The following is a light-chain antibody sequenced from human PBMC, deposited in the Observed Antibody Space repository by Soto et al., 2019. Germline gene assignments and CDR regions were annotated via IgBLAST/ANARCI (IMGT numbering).Light chain of an antibody. CDR3: QQRRSWPPTIT. J-gene: IGKJ5*01. CDR2: GAS. V-gene: IGKV3-20*01. CDR1: QSVSSSY. Sequence: IVLTQSPGTLSLSPGERATLSCRTSQSVSSSYLAWYQQKPGQAPRLLTYGASSRATGIPDRFSGSGSRTDFTLTISRLEPEDYAVYYCQQRRSWPPTITFGQGTRLDIK.